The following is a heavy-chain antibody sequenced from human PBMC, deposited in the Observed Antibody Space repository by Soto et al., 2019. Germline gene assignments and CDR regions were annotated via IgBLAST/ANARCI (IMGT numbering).Heavy chain of an antibody. CDR3: AKDVVGRQYIVVVPAAYFDY. J-gene: IGHJ4*02. D-gene: IGHD2-2*01. CDR2: ISGSGGST. V-gene: IGHV3-23*01. CDR1: GFTFSSYA. Sequence: GGSLRLSCAASGFTFSSYAMSWVRQAPGKGLEWVSAISGSGGSTYYADSVKGRFTISRDNSKNTLYLQMNSLRAEDTAVYYCAKDVVGRQYIVVVPAAYFDYWGQGTLVTVSS.